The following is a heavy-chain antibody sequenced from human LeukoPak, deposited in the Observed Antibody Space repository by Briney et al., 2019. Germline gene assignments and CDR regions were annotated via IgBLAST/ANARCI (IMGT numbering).Heavy chain of an antibody. CDR1: GYTFTGYY. CDR2: INPNSGGT. V-gene: IGHV1-2*02. CDR3: ARGPNGSGSYYNYGMDV. J-gene: IGHJ6*02. Sequence: ASVKVSCKASGYTFTGYYMHWVRQAPGQGLEWMGWINPNSGGTNYAQKFQGRVTMTRDTSISAAYMELSRLRSDDTAVYYCARGPNGSGSYYNYGMDVWGQGTTVTVSS. D-gene: IGHD3-10*01.